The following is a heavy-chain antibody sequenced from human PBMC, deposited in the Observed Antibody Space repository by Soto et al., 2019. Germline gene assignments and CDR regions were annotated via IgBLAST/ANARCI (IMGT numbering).Heavy chain of an antibody. CDR3: AKRGVVRVVEHYFAY. V-gene: IGHV3-23*01. Sequence: EVQLLESGGGLVQPGGSLRLSCAASGFTFNNDVMSWVRQAPGKWLEWVSTLGVSGTYYADSVKGRFSISRENSKNTLYLQMNSLRAEDTAVYYCAKRGVVRVVEHYFAYWGQGPLVTVSS. CDR2: LGVSGT. J-gene: IGHJ4*02. CDR1: GFTFNNDV. D-gene: IGHD3-10*01.